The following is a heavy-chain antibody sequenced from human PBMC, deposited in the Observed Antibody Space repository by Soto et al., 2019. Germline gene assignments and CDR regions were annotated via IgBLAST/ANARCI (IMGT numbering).Heavy chain of an antibody. V-gene: IGHV3-43*01. J-gene: IGHJ6*02. Sequence: GGSLRLSCAASGFTFDDYTMHWVRQAPGKGLEWVSLISWDGGSTYYADSVKGRFTISRDNSKNSLYLQMNSLRTEDTALYYCAKDSRPYYYDSSGYPPYYYGMDVRGQAITVTVSS. CDR2: ISWDGGST. D-gene: IGHD3-22*01. CDR3: AKDSRPYYYDSSGYPPYYYGMDV. CDR1: GFTFDDYT.